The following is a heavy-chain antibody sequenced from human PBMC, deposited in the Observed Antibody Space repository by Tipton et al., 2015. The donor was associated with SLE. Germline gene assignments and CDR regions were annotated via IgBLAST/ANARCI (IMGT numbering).Heavy chain of an antibody. CDR1: GGSIGYYY. D-gene: IGHD7-27*01. J-gene: IGHJ6*03. Sequence: GLVKPSETLSLTCIVSGGSIGYYYWNWIRQPPGKGLEWIGYIFYSGSTYYNPSLKSRVTMSIDTSKNQFSLNLSSVTAADTAVYFCARDAGGSLGMESYYYYMDVWGKGTTVTVSS. V-gene: IGHV4-59*01. CDR3: ARDAGGSLGMESYYYYMDV. CDR2: IFYSGST.